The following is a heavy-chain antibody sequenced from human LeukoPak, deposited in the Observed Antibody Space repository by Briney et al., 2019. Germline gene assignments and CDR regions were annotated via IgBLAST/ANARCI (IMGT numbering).Heavy chain of an antibody. CDR1: GFTFSTYG. CDR2: ISSSSSYI. Sequence: GGSLTLSCVASGFTFSTYGMNWVRQAPATGLEWVSSISSSSSYISYANSVKGRFTISRDNAKNSLYLQMNSLRAEDTAVYYCARDGGYSYGYFDYYYYMDVWGKGTTVTISS. V-gene: IGHV3-21*01. CDR3: ARDGGYSYGYFDYYYYMDV. J-gene: IGHJ6*03. D-gene: IGHD5-18*01.